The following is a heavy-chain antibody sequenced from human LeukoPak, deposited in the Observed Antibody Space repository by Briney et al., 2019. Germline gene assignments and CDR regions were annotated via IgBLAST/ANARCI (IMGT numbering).Heavy chain of an antibody. V-gene: IGHV3-21*01. J-gene: IGHJ4*02. CDR3: AREDKQYQINC. CDR2: ISSSSSYI. Sequence: GGSLRLSCAASGFTFSSYSMNWVRQAPGKGLEWVSSISSSSSYIYYADSVKGRFTISRDNAKNSLYLQMNSLRAEDTAVYYCAREDKQYQINCWGQGTLVTVSS. CDR1: GFTFSSYS. D-gene: IGHD2-2*01.